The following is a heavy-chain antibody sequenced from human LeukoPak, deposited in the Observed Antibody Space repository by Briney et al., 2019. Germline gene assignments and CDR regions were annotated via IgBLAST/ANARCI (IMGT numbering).Heavy chain of an antibody. D-gene: IGHD3-3*01. CDR1: GYTFTGYY. CDR3: ARGHDDFWSGYSTYGMDV. Sequence: ASVKVSCKASGYTFTGYYMHWVRQAPGQGLEWMGRINPNSGGTNYAQKFQGRVTMTRDTSISTAYMELSRLRSDDTAVYYCARGHDDFWSGYSTYGMDVWGQGTTVTVSS. J-gene: IGHJ6*02. V-gene: IGHV1-2*06. CDR2: INPNSGGT.